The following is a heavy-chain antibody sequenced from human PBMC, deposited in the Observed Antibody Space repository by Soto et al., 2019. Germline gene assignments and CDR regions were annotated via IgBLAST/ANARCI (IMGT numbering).Heavy chain of an antibody. CDR2: ISSSSTI. D-gene: IGHD1-26*01. J-gene: IGHJ4*02. CDR3: ARDMRNRLGAPPSFDY. CDR1: GFTFSSYS. V-gene: IGHV3-48*02. Sequence: GGSLRLSCAASGFTFSSYSMNWVRLAPGKGLEWVSYISSSSTIYYTDSVKGRSTISRDDAKNSLSLQMNSLRDEDTAVYYCARDMRNRLGAPPSFDYWGQGTLVTVSS.